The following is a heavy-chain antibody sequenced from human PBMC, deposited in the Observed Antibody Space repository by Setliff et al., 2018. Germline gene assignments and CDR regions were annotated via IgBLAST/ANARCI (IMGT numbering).Heavy chain of an antibody. V-gene: IGHV1-2*06. CDR2: INPSSGAT. J-gene: IGHJ3*02. D-gene: IGHD3-16*01. CDR3: ARDGGGDSDAFDI. CDR1: GYTFTGYY. Sequence: ASVKVSCKASGYTFTGYYTYWVRQAPGQGLEWMGRINPSSGATIYAQKFQGRVTMTSDTSISTAYMELGRLRSDDTAVYFCARDGGGDSDAFDIWGQGTMVTV.